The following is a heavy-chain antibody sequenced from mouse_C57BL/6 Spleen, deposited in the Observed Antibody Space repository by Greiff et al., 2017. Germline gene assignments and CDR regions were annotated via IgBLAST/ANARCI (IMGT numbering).Heavy chain of an antibody. CDR1: GFTFNTYA. V-gene: IGHV10-3*01. J-gene: IGHJ1*01. CDR2: IRSKSSNYAT. CDR3: VREEDDYGSSRYFDV. D-gene: IGHD1-1*01. Sequence: VQLKQSGGGLVQPKGSLKLSCAASGFTFNTYAMHWVRQAPGKGLEWVARIRSKSSNYATYYANSVKDRFTISRDESQSMLYLHMNNLKTEDMAMYYCVREEDDYGSSRYFDVWGPGTTVTVSS.